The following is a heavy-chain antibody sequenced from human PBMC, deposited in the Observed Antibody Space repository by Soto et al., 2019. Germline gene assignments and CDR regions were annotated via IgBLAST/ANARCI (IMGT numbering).Heavy chain of an antibody. Sequence: PSETLSLTCAVSGGSISSGGYSCNWIRQPPGKGLEWIGYIYHSGSTYYNPSLKSRVTISVDRSKNQFSLKLSSVTAADTAVYYCARGMTTVTTFDYWGLGTLVTSPQ. J-gene: IGHJ4*02. V-gene: IGHV4-30-2*01. D-gene: IGHD4-17*01. CDR3: ARGMTTVTTFDY. CDR2: IYHSGST. CDR1: GGSISSGGYS.